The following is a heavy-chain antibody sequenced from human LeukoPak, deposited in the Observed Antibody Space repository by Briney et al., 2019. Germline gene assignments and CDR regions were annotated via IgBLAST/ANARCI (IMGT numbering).Heavy chain of an antibody. Sequence: ASVKVSCKASGYTFTTYAMNWVRQAPGQGLEWMGWINPNSGGTNYAQKFQGRVTMTRDTSISTAYMELSRLRSDDTAVYYCARGGYDSSGFRFYRADAFDIWGQGTMVTVSS. J-gene: IGHJ3*02. D-gene: IGHD3-22*01. CDR3: ARGGYDSSGFRFYRADAFDI. CDR1: GYTFTTYA. V-gene: IGHV1-2*02. CDR2: INPNSGGT.